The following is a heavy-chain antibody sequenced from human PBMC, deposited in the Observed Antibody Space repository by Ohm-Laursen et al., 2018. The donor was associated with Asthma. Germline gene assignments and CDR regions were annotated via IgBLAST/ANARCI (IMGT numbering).Heavy chain of an antibody. Sequence: WFRQVPGKGLEWIGSIYYSGSTYYSPSLKSRVTIYVDTPKNQLSLKLSSVTAADTALYYCAIMARPGYYGMDVWGQGTTVTVS. D-gene: IGHD5-24*01. CDR2: IYYSGST. V-gene: IGHV4-39*01. CDR3: AIMARPGYYGMDV. J-gene: IGHJ6*02.